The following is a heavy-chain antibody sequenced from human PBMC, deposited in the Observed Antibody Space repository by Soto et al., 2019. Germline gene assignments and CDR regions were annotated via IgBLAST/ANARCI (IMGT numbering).Heavy chain of an antibody. CDR1: GGSFSDYY. J-gene: IGHJ4*02. CDR2: INHSGST. CDR3: ARVSRLVIMRGKFDY. Sequence: PSETLSLTCAVYGGSFSDYYWSWIRQPPGKGLEWIGEINHSGSTNYNPSLKSRVTISVDTSKNQFSLKLSSVTAADTAVYYCARVSRLVIMRGKFDYWGQGTLVTVSS. D-gene: IGHD3-9*01. V-gene: IGHV4-34*01.